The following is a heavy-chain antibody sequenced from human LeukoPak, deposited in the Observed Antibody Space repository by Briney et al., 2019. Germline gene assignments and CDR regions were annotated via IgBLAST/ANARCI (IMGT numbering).Heavy chain of an antibody. V-gene: IGHV4-59*01. D-gene: IGHD3-3*01. CDR3: ARGASTYYDFWSGYYDAFDI. CDR1: GGSISSYY. CDR2: IYYSGST. Sequence: PSETLSLTCTVSGGSISSYYWSWIRQPPGKGLEWIGYIYYSGSTNYNPSLKSRVTISVDTSKNQFSLKLSSVTAADTAVYYCARGASTYYDFWSGYYDAFDIWGQGTMVTVSS. J-gene: IGHJ3*02.